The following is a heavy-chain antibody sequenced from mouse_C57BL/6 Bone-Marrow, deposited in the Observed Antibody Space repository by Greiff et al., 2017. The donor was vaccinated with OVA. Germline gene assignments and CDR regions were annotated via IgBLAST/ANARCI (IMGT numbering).Heavy chain of an antibody. CDR3: AREGWITTCFDY. V-gene: IGHV1-69*01. D-gene: IGHD2-4*01. CDR2: IDPSDSST. J-gene: IGHJ2*01. CDR1: GYTFTSYW. Sequence: QVQLQQSGAELVMPGASVTLSCKASGYTFTSYWMHWVKQRPGHGLEWIGEIDPSDSSTTYNQKFKGKSTLTVDKSSSTAYMQLSSLTSEDSAVYYCAREGWITTCFDYWGQGTTLTVSS.